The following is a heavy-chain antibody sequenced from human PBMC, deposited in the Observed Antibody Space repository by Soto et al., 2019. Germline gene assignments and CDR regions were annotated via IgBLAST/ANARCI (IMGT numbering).Heavy chain of an antibody. J-gene: IGHJ4*02. CDR3: TRDRYDFWSGRALDF. CDR2: IYYSGST. V-gene: IGHV4-59*11. D-gene: IGHD3-3*01. Sequence: PSETLSLTCTVSGGSISSHYWSWVRQPPGKGLEWLGYIYYSGSTDYNPSLKSRVTISVDTSNNQFSLKLTSVTAADTAVYYCTRDRYDFWSGRALDFWGQGTLVTVSS. CDR1: GGSISSHY.